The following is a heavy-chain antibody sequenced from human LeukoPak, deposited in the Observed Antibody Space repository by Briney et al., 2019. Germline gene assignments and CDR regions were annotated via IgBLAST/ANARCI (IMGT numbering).Heavy chain of an antibody. V-gene: IGHV3-23*01. CDR3: AKGGLYCSSTSCYYFDY. CDR2: ISGSGGST. CDR1: GFTFSSYA. J-gene: IGHJ4*02. D-gene: IGHD2-2*01. Sequence: PGGSLRLSCAASGFTFSSYAMSWVRQAPGKGLEWVSAISGSGGSTYYADSVKGRFTISRDNSKNTLYLQMNSLRAEGTAVYYCAKGGLYCSSTSCYYFDYWGQGTLVTVSS.